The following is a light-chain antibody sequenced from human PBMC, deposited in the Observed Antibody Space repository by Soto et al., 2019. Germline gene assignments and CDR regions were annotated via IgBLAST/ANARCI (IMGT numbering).Light chain of an antibody. Sequence: QSALTQPASVSGSPGQSITISCTGTSSDVGSYNLVSWYQQHPGKAPKLMIYEVSKRPSGVSNRFSGSKSGNTASLTISGLQAEDEADYYCCSYAGSSTPIFGGGTKPTVL. CDR2: EVS. V-gene: IGLV2-23*02. CDR1: SSDVGSYNL. J-gene: IGLJ2*01. CDR3: CSYAGSSTPI.